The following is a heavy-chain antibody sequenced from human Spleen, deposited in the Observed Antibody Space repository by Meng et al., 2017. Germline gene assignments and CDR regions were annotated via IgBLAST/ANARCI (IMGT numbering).Heavy chain of an antibody. CDR1: GVSFSDSD. CDR3: ARADSGGYSYGLGGYYFDY. Sequence: GESLKISCAVSGVSFSDSDIHWVRQASGKGLEWVGRIGTKPKSYAAAYAASVRGRFTISRDDSKNTAYLQMNSLKTEDTAVYYCARADSGGYSYGLGGYYFDYWGQGTLVTVSS. CDR2: IGTKPKSYAA. D-gene: IGHD5-18*01. J-gene: IGHJ4*02. V-gene: IGHV3-73*01.